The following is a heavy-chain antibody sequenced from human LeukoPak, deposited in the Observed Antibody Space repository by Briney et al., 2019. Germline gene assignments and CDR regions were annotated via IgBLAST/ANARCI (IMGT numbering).Heavy chain of an antibody. J-gene: IGHJ3*01. Sequence: GGSLRLSCAASGFTFSSYEMNWVRQAPGKGLEWVATIRQDGSQKYYVDSVKGRFTISRDNAKNSLYLQMNSLRGEDTAVYYCARESEHSVSQVDFDLWGQGTMVIVSS. CDR3: ARESEHSVSQVDFDL. CDR2: IRQDGSQK. V-gene: IGHV3-7*01. CDR1: GFTFSSYE. D-gene: IGHD2-15*01.